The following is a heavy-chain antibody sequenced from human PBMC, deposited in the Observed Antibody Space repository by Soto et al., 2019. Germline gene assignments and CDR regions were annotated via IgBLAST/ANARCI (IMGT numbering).Heavy chain of an antibody. J-gene: IGHJ4*02. CDR2: IKEDGSVK. D-gene: IGHD5-12*01. V-gene: IGHV3-7*01. CDR3: ARRLGGYDSY. Sequence: EVQVVESGGGLVQPGGSLRLSCAASGFTFSSYWMSWVRQAPGKGLEWVANIKEDGSVKYYVDSAKGRFTISRDNAKNSVYLQMNSLRAEDTAVYYCARRLGGYDSYWGQGTLVTVSA. CDR1: GFTFSSYW.